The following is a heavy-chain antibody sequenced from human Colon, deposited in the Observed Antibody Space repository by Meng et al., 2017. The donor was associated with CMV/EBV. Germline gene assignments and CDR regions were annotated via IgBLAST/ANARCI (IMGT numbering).Heavy chain of an antibody. CDR3: ARRSVTGPPGSFFDP. CDR1: GGTMTNYH. D-gene: IGHD3-10*01. J-gene: IGHJ5*02. CDR2: VFHSGST. Sequence: SETLSLTCTVSGGTMTNYHWAWFRQSPGKGLEWIGYVFHSGSTKYSPSLKSRVTISVDTSNNQFSLYLNSVTPADTVVYYCARRSVTGPPGSFFDPWGQGTLVTVSS. V-gene: IGHV4-59*01.